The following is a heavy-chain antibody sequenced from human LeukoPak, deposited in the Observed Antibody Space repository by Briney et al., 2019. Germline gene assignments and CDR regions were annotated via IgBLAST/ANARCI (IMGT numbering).Heavy chain of an antibody. D-gene: IGHD4-11*01. V-gene: IGHV3-43*02. CDR3: AEDVLVTTGWYIDL. Sequence: GGSLRLSCAASGFTFDDYAMHWVRQAPGKRLEWVSLISGDGGTTYYADSVKGRFTISRDNNKNSLYLQMNSLRTEDTALYYCAEDVLVTTGWYIDLWGRGTLVTVSS. CDR1: GFTFDDYA. J-gene: IGHJ2*01. CDR2: ISGDGGTT.